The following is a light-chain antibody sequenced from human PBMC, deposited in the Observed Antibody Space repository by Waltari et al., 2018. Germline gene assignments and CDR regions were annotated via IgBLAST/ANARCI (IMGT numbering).Light chain of an antibody. V-gene: IGLV3-21*01. J-gene: IGLJ2*01. CDR2: DDS. CDR3: QVWDSTTEHIV. CDR1: NIGVKS. Sequence: SSVLTQPPSVSLAPGKTARITCGGNNIGVKSVHWYQQKPGQAPALVIDDDSDRPSGIPGRCAGANSGNTATLTISRVEAGDEADYYCQVWDSTTEHIVFGGGTKLTVL.